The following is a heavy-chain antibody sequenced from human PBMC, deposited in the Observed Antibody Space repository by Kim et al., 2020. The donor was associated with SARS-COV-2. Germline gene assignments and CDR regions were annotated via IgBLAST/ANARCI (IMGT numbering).Heavy chain of an antibody. J-gene: IGHJ5*02. CDR2: ISYDGSNK. D-gene: IGHD1-1*01. CDR3: AKDTSDGYNSNWFDP. V-gene: IGHV3-30*18. CDR1: GFTFSSYG. Sequence: GGSLRLSCAASGFTFSSYGMHWVRQAPGKGLEWVAVISYDGSNKYYADSVRGRFTISRDNSKNTLYLQMNSLRAEDTAVYYCAKDTSDGYNSNWFDPWGQGTLVTVSS.